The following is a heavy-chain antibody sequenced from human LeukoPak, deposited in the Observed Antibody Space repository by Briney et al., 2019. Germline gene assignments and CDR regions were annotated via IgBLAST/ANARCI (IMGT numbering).Heavy chain of an antibody. CDR2: TSYDGNNK. D-gene: IGHD3-10*01. J-gene: IGHJ6*03. V-gene: IGHV3-30*06. CDR3: ARGGIPTGPYYYFYYMDV. Sequence: GRSLRLSCAASGFTFSSYGMHWVRQAPGKGLEWVALTSYDGNNKFYADSVKGRFTISRDNSRNTLYLQMNSLRGEDAAVYSCARGGIPTGPYYYFYYMDVWGKGTAVTVSS. CDR1: GFTFSSYG.